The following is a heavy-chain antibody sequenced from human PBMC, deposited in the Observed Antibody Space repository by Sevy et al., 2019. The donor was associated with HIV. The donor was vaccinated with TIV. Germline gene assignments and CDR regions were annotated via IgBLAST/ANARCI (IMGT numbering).Heavy chain of an antibody. J-gene: IGHJ5*02. CDR2: FDPEDGET. V-gene: IGHV1-24*01. CDR3: ATDLRRYCSGGSCYWFDP. CDR1: GYTLTELS. Sequence: ASLKVSCKVSGYTLTELSMHWVRQAPGKGLEWMGGFDPEDGETIYAQKFQGRVTMTEDTSTDTAYMELSSLRSEDTAVYYCATDLRRYCSGGSCYWFDPWGQGTLVTVSS. D-gene: IGHD2-15*01.